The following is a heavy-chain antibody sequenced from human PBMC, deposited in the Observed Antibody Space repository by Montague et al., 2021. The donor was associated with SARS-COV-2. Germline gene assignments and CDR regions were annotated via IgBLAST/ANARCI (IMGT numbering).Heavy chain of an antibody. CDR2: SGNT. Sequence: SGNTNYHHSLKSRVTISVDTSKNQFFLKLSSVTDADTAVYYCACVPFVGMPFMNYYYGTDVWCQGTTVTVSS. CDR3: ACVPFVGMPFMNYYYGTDV. V-gene: IGHV4-59*01. D-gene: IGHD2-2*01. J-gene: IGHJ6*02.